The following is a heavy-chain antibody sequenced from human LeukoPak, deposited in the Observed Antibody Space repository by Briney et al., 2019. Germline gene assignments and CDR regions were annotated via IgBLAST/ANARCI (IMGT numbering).Heavy chain of an antibody. V-gene: IGHV1-18*01. D-gene: IGHD3-9*01. CDR2: ISAYNGNT. CDR3: ARDQSAFYDILTGADY. CDR1: GYTFTSYG. Sequence: GASAKVSCKASGYTFTSYGISWVRQAPGQGLEWMGWISAYNGNTNYAQKLQGRVTMTTDTSTSTAYMELRSLRSDDTAVYYCARDQSAFYDILTGADYWGQGTLVTVSS. J-gene: IGHJ4*02.